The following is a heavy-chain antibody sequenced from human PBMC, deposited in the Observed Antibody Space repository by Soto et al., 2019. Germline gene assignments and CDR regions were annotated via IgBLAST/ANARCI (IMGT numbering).Heavy chain of an antibody. CDR1: GGSFRGYY. CDR3: ARGLNIVATTYYFDY. D-gene: IGHD5-12*01. V-gene: IGHV4-34*01. J-gene: IGHJ4*02. Sequence: PSETLSLTCAFYGGSFRGYYWSLIRQPPGKGLEWIGEINHSGSTNYNPSLKSRVTISVDTSKNQFSLKLSSVTAADTAVYYCARGLNIVATTYYFDYWGQGTLVTVSS. CDR2: INHSGST.